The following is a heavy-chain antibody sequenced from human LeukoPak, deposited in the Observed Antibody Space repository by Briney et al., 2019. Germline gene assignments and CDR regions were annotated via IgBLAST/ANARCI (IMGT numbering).Heavy chain of an antibody. V-gene: IGHV3-21*01. CDR1: GFTFSSYS. D-gene: IGHD3-10*01. Sequence: GGSLRLSCAASGFTFSSYSMNWVRQAPGKGLEWVSSISSSSYLYYADSVKGRFTISRDNAKNSLYLQMNSLRVEDTAVYYCARGPPYYYGSGSLHYFDYWGQGTLVTVSS. J-gene: IGHJ4*02. CDR2: ISSSSYL. CDR3: ARGPPYYYGSGSLHYFDY.